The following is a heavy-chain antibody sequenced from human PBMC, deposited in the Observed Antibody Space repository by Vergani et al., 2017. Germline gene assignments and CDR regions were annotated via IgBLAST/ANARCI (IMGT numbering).Heavy chain of an antibody. V-gene: IGHV4-61*02. Sequence: QVQLQASGPGRVKPSQTLSLTCTMSGGSISAGYYFWSWIRQPAGTGLEWLGHISASGNASHSPSLKTRVSMSVDTSKNQFSLTVTSVTAADTAIYFCARRSGGYYSGGKVHPLRTAFDVWGHGTVVTVSS. CDR3: ARRSGGYYSGGKVHPLRTAFDV. CDR2: ISASGNA. D-gene: IGHD2-15*01. J-gene: IGHJ3*01. CDR1: GGSISAGYYF.